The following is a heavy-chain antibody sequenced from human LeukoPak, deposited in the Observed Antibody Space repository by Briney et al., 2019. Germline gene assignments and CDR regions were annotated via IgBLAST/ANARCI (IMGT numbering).Heavy chain of an antibody. D-gene: IGHD6-19*01. Sequence: ASVQVSCKASGYTFTSYGISWVRQAPGQGLEWMGWISAYNGNTNYAQKLQGRVTMTTDTSTSTAYMELRSLRSDDTAVYYCASLESSGWYFDYWGQGTLVTVSS. J-gene: IGHJ4*02. V-gene: IGHV1-18*01. CDR1: GYTFTSYG. CDR2: ISAYNGNT. CDR3: ASLESSGWYFDY.